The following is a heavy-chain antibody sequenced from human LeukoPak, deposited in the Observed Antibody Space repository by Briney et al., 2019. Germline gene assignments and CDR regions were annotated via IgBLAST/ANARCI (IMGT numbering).Heavy chain of an antibody. CDR3: AKDETDSSGYYWIS. CDR2: ISGSGGST. V-gene: IGHV3-23*01. Sequence: GGSLRLTCAASGFTFSSYAMSWVRQAPGKGLEWVSAISGSGGSTYYADSVKGRFTISRDNSKNTLYLQMNSLRAEDTAVYYCAKDETDSSGYYWISWGQGTLVTVSS. J-gene: IGHJ4*02. D-gene: IGHD3-22*01. CDR1: GFTFSSYA.